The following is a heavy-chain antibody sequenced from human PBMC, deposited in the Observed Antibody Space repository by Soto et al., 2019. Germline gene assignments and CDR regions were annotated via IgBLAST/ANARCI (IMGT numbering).Heavy chain of an antibody. J-gene: IGHJ4*02. CDR3: AREHRDPQFMIVSTLDY. Sequence: GGSLRLSCAASGFTFSSYAMHWVRQAPGKGLEWVAVISYDGSNKYYADSVKGRFTVSRDNSKNTLYLQMNSLRAEDTAVYYCAREHRDPQFMIVSTLDYWGQGTLVTVSS. D-gene: IGHD3-22*01. CDR2: ISYDGSNK. V-gene: IGHV3-30-3*01. CDR1: GFTFSSYA.